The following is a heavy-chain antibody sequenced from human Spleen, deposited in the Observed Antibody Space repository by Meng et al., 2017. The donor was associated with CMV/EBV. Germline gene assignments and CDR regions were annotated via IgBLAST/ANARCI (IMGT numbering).Heavy chain of an antibody. CDR2: ITGSGGST. D-gene: IGHD6-13*01. Sequence: ESLKISCAASEFTFSNFAMSWVRQAPGRGLAWVSAITGSGGSTYYADSVKGRFTVSRDNSKNTLYLQMNSLRVEDTAVYYCAKAFSASWYREYYDDWGQGTLVTVSS. V-gene: IGHV3-23*01. J-gene: IGHJ4*02. CDR1: EFTFSNFA. CDR3: AKAFSASWYREYYDD.